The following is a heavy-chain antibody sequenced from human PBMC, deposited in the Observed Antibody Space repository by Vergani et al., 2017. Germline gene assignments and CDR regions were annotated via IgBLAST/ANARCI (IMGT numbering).Heavy chain of an antibody. V-gene: IGHV1-69*08. CDR3: AREAAYDFWSGSTALTS. CDR1: GGTFSSYT. CDR2: IIPILGIA. D-gene: IGHD3-3*01. J-gene: IGHJ5*02. Sequence: QVQLVQSGAEVKKPGSSVKVSCKASGGTFSSYTISWVRQAPGQGLEWMGRIIPILGIANYAQKFQGRVTITADKSTSTAYMELSSLRSEDTAVYYCAREAAYDFWSGSTALTSWGQGTLVTVSS.